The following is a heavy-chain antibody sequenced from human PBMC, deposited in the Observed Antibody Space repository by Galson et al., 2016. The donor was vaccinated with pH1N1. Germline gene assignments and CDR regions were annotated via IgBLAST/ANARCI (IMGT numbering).Heavy chain of an antibody. D-gene: IGHD3-10*01. V-gene: IGHV4-39*01. Sequence: LSLTCTVSGGSISSSSYYWDWLRQPPGKGLEWIGSIYYSGSTYYNPSLKSRVTISVDPPNKQISLKRSSVTAADTAVYYCARRGIGEFLYYFDYWGQGTLVTVSS. CDR2: IYYSGST. J-gene: IGHJ4*02. CDR1: GGSISSSSYY. CDR3: ARRGIGEFLYYFDY.